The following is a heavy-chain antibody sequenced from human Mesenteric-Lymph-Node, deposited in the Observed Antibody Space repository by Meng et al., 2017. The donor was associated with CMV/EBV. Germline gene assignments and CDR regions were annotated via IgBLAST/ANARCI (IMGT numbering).Heavy chain of an antibody. CDR3: ARGGDGHRWLQPSQYYFDY. Sequence: ASVKVSCKASGYTFTNYGISWVRQAPGQGLGWMGWINTYNGNTNYAQKLQGRVTMTTDTSTSTAYMELRSLRSDDTAVYYCARGGDGHRWLQPSQYYFDYWGQGTLVTVSS. D-gene: IGHD5-24*01. CDR2: INTYNGNT. V-gene: IGHV1-18*01. CDR1: GYTFTNYG. J-gene: IGHJ4*02.